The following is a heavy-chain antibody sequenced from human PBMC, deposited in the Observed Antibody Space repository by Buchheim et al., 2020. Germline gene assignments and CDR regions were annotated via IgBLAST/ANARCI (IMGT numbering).Heavy chain of an antibody. J-gene: IGHJ4*02. V-gene: IGHV3-23*01. CDR3: AARSYY. CDR1: GFTFSNYA. CDR2: ISGSGGST. D-gene: IGHD3-10*01. Sequence: EVQLLESGGGLVQPGGSLRLSCAASGFTFSNYAMRWVRQAPGKGLEWVSEISGSGGSTYYADSVKGRFTISRDNSKNSLHLQMSSLRAEDTAIYYGAARSYYWGQGTL.